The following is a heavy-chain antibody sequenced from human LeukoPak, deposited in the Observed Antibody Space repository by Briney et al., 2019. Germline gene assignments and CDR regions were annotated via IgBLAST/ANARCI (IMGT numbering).Heavy chain of an antibody. V-gene: IGHV3-7*03. J-gene: IGHJ6*02. Sequence: GGSLRLSCAASGFSFSSYYMSWVRQAPGKGLEWVALINPDGSERYYVDSVKGRFTISRDNAKNSLYLQMDSLRDDDTAMYFCTRDLTAVPGPRMDVWGQGATVTVSS. CDR2: INPDGSER. D-gene: IGHD6-19*01. CDR3: TRDLTAVPGPRMDV. CDR1: GFSFSSYY.